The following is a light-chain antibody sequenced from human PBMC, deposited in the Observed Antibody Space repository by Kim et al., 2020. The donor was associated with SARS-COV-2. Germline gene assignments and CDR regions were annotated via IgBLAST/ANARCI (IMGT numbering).Light chain of an antibody. CDR2: DVT. J-gene: IGLJ3*02. CDR3: SSYTSTTTFWV. V-gene: IGLV2-14*03. CDR1: ISDIGTHNF. Sequence: QSITISCTGTISDIGTHNFVSWYQQHAGKAPKLMIYDVTNRPSGVSNRFSGSKSGNTASLTISRLQAEDEAHYYCSSYTSTTTFWVFGGGTQLTVL.